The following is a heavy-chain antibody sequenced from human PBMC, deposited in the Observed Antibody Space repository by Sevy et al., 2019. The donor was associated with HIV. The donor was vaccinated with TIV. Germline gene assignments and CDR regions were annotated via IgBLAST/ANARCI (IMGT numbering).Heavy chain of an antibody. V-gene: IGHV3-23*01. CDR3: AKGGGGHYDPDEIGYYFYYYNMDV. J-gene: IGHJ6*03. D-gene: IGHD3-22*01. CDR1: GFSFDSYG. CDR2: ISGSGTRT. Sequence: GGSLRLSCAVSGFSFDSYGMTWVRQAPGKGLEWVSGISGSGTRTYYADSVKGRFIISRDNSKNKLYLQMNSLRSEDTALYSGAKGGGGHYDPDEIGYYFYYYNMDVWGKGTTVTVSS.